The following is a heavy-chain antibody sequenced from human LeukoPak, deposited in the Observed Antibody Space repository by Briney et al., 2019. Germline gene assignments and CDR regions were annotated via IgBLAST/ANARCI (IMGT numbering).Heavy chain of an antibody. D-gene: IGHD1-26*01. Sequence: SETLSLTCTVSGGSISSYYWSWIRQPPGKGLEWIGYIYYSGSTNYNPSLQSRVTISVATSKNQFPLKLSSVTAADTAVYYCARHDVVGATTFDYWGQGTLVTVSS. CDR1: GGSISSYY. V-gene: IGHV4-59*08. CDR2: IYYSGST. J-gene: IGHJ4*02. CDR3: ARHDVVGATTFDY.